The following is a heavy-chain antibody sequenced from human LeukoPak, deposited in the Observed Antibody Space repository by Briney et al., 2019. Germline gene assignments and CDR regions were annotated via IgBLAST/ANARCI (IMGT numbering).Heavy chain of an antibody. D-gene: IGHD3-3*01. J-gene: IGHJ4*02. CDR2: VHLDGRT. V-gene: IGHV4-34*10. CDR3: AREGGFYRPLDY. Sequence: GSLRLSCAASGFTFDDYAMHWVRQAPGKGLEWIGEVHLDGRTNYNPSLKSRLIMSVDLPENHISLKLTSVTAADTAVYYCAREGGFYRPLDYSGQGTLVTVSS. CDR1: GFTFDDYA.